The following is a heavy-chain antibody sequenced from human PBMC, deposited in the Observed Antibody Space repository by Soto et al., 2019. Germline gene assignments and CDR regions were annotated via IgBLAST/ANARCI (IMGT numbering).Heavy chain of an antibody. V-gene: IGHV3-21*01. CDR3: ASGSSLTLNWFDP. D-gene: IGHD6-6*01. CDR1: GFTFSSYS. J-gene: IGHJ5*02. CDR2: ISSSSSYI. Sequence: GGSLRLSCAASGFTFSSYSMNWVRQAPGKGLEWVSSISSSSSYIYYADSVKGRFTISRDNAKNSLYLQMNSLRAEDTAVYYCASGSSLTLNWFDPWGQGTLVTVSS.